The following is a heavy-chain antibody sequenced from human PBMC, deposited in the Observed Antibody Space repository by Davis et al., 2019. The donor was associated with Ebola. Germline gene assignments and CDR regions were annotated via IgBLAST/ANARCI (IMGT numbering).Heavy chain of an antibody. Sequence: GGSLRLSCAASGFTFSDYYMSWIRQAPGKGLEWVSYISSSSSYTNYADSVKGRFTISRDNAKNSLYLQMNSLRAEDTAVYYCARDRDRSSWGGAYFDSWGQGTLVTVSS. V-gene: IGHV3-11*05. D-gene: IGHD6-13*01. CDR2: ISSSSSYT. CDR3: ARDRDRSSWGGAYFDS. CDR1: GFTFSDYY. J-gene: IGHJ4*02.